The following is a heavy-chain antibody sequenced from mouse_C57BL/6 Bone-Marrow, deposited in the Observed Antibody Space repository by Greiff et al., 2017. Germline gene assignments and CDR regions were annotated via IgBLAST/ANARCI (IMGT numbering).Heavy chain of an antibody. Sequence: VQRVESGAELVKPGASVKLSCKASGYTFTEYTIHWVKQRSGQGLEWIGWFYPGSGSIKYNEKFKDKATLTADKSSSTVYMELSRLTSEDSVVYFCARHEGLRYLFAYWGQGTLVTVSA. J-gene: IGHJ3*01. V-gene: IGHV1-62-2*01. CDR3: ARHEGLRYLFAY. CDR2: FYPGSGSI. D-gene: IGHD1-1*01. CDR1: GYTFTEYT.